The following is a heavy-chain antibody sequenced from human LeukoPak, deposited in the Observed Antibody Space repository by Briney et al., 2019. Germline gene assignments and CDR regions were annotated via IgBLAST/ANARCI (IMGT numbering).Heavy chain of an antibody. D-gene: IGHD3-22*01. Sequence: ASVKVSCKASGYTLTSYFIYWVRQAPGQGLEWVGIINPSGGATTYGEKFQGRVTLTRDTSTSTIYMELRSLRSDDTAVYYCTRGYYYDTTGYYPGGDYWGQGTLVTVSS. J-gene: IGHJ4*02. CDR1: GYTLTSYF. V-gene: IGHV1-46*01. CDR3: TRGYYYDTTGYYPGGDY. CDR2: INPSGGAT.